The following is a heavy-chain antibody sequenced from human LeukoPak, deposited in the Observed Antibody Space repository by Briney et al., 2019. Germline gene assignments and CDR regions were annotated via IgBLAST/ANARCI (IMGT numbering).Heavy chain of an antibody. Sequence: SETLSLTCAVYGGSFSGYYWSWIRQPPGKGLEWIGEINHSGSTNYNPSLKSRVTISVDTSKNQFSLKLSSVTAADTALYYCARGRAAGGLPYLDYWGQGTLVTVSS. J-gene: IGHJ4*02. CDR1: GGSFSGYY. CDR3: ARGRAAGGLPYLDY. CDR2: INHSGST. V-gene: IGHV4-34*01. D-gene: IGHD6-13*01.